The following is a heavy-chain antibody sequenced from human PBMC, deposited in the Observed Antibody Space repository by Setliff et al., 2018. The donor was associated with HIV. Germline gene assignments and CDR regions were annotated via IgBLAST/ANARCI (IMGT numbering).Heavy chain of an antibody. Sequence: SETLSLTCTVSGDSVSSASYYWSWIRQPPGKGLEWIGYIYYSGSTNYNASLKSRVAISVDTSKNEFSLKLSSVSAADTARYYCVRIDGEAADTNYWGQGTLVTVSS. V-gene: IGHV4-61*01. CDR2: IYYSGST. CDR1: GDSVSSASYY. J-gene: IGHJ4*02. CDR3: VRIDGEAADTNY. D-gene: IGHD6-13*01.